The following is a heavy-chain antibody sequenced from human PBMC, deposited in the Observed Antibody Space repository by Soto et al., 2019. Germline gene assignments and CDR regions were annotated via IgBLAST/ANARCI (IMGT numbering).Heavy chain of an antibody. J-gene: IGHJ4*02. V-gene: IGHV1-18*01. CDR3: ARDLLAAAGTKGY. CDR1: GYTFTSYG. Sequence: QVQLVQSGAEVKKPGASVKVSCKASGYTFTSYGISWVRQAPGQGLEWMGWISAYNGNTNYAQKLQGRVTMTTDTSTRTGYMELRSLSSDDRAVYYGARDLLAAAGTKGYWGQGTLVTVSS. D-gene: IGHD6-13*01. CDR2: ISAYNGNT.